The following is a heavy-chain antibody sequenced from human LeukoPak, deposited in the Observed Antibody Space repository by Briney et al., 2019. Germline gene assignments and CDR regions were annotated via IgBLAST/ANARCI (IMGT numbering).Heavy chain of an antibody. Sequence: GASVKVSCKASGCTFSGYAISWVRQAPGKGVEWMGRIIPILGIANYAQKFQGRVTITADKSTSTAYMEPSSLRSEDTAVYYCARVGQQLAGLDYWGQGTLVTVSS. CDR3: ARVGQQLAGLDY. CDR1: GCTFSGYA. J-gene: IGHJ4*02. V-gene: IGHV1-69*04. CDR2: IIPILGIA. D-gene: IGHD6-13*01.